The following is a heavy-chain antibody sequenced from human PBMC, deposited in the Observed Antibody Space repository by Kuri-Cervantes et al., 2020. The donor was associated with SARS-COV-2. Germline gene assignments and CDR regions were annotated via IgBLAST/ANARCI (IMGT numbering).Heavy chain of an antibody. CDR3: ARGSGSGSSYDAFDI. D-gene: IGHD3-10*01. V-gene: IGHV4-38-2*02. J-gene: IGHJ3*02. CDR1: GYSISSGYY. CDR2: IYHSGST. Sequence: ESLKISCTVSGYSISSGYYWGWIRQPPGKGLEWIGSIYHSGSTYYNPSLKSRVTISVDRSKNQFSLKLSSVTAADTAVYYCARGSGSGSSYDAFDIWGQGTMVTVSS.